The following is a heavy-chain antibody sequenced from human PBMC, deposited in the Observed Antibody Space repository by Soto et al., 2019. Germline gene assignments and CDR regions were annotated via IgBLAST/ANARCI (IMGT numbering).Heavy chain of an antibody. CDR3: ARDLRLRWQGYNWFDP. J-gene: IGHJ5*02. CDR1: GGSISSGGYY. Sequence: SETLSLTCTVSGGSISSGGYYWSWIRQHPGKGLERIGYIYYSGSTYYNPSLKSRVTISVDTSKNQFSLKLSSVTAADTAVYYCARDLRLRWQGYNWFDPWGQGTLVTVSS. D-gene: IGHD5-18*01. V-gene: IGHV4-31*03. CDR2: IYYSGST.